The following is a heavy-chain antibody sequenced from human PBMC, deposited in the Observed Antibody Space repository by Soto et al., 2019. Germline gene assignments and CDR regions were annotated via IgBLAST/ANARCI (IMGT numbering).Heavy chain of an antibody. D-gene: IGHD3-10*01. J-gene: IGHJ4*02. Sequence: QVQLVESGGGVVQPGRSLRLSCAASGFTFSSYAMHWVRQAPGKGLEWVAVISYDGSNKYYAVSVKGRFTISRDNSKNTLYLQMNSLRAEDTAVYYCARGITMVRVSAYWGQGTLVTVSS. CDR2: ISYDGSNK. CDR3: ARGITMVRVSAY. CDR1: GFTFSSYA. V-gene: IGHV3-30-3*01.